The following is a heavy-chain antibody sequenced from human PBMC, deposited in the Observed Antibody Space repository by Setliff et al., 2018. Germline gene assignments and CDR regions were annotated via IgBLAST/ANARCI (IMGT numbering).Heavy chain of an antibody. CDR3: ARTGTYRYFDY. D-gene: IGHD1-1*01. CDR1: GDSMNSGVYY. Sequence: PSETLSLTCKVSGDSMNSGVYYWAWIRQPPGKGLEWIGRIYSGGTTYYNSSLKSRVTISVDTSKSQFSLGLNSVTAADTAVYYCARTGTYRYFDYWGRGTLVTVSS. V-gene: IGHV4-39*01. J-gene: IGHJ4*02. CDR2: IYSGGTT.